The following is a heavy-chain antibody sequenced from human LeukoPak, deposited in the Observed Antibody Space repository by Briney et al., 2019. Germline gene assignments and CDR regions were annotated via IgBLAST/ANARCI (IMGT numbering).Heavy chain of an antibody. CDR2: IYYSGST. V-gene: IGHV4-30-4*07. Sequence: PSETLSLTCAVSGGSISSGGYSWSWIRQPPGKGLEWIGYIYYSGSTYYNPSLKSRVTISVDTSKNQFSLKLSSVTAADTAVYYCARVGGIAAAGTFGFHDAFDIWGQGTMVTVSS. D-gene: IGHD6-13*01. CDR1: GGSISSGGYS. CDR3: ARVGGIAAAGTFGFHDAFDI. J-gene: IGHJ3*02.